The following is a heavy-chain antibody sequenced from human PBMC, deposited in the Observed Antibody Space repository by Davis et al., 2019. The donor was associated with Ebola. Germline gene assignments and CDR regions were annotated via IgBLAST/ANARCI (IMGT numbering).Heavy chain of an antibody. V-gene: IGHV3-23*01. CDR2: ISGSGGST. Sequence: PGGSLRLSCAASGFTFSSYAMSWVRQAPGKGLEWVSAISGSGGSTYYADSVKGRFTISRDNSKNTLYLQMNSLRAEDTAVYYCARVWSGAAAGTLDYWGQGTLVTVSS. CDR1: GFTFSSYA. D-gene: IGHD6-13*01. J-gene: IGHJ4*02. CDR3: ARVWSGAAAGTLDY.